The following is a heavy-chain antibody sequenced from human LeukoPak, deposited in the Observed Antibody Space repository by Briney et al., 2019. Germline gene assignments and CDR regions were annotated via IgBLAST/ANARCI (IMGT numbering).Heavy chain of an antibody. J-gene: IGHJ4*02. CDR2: INHSGST. D-gene: IGHD3-22*01. CDR1: GGSSSGYY. CDR3: ASHYYDSSGHYHVDY. Sequence: PSETLSLTCAVYGGSSSGYYWSWIRQPPGKGLEWIGEINHSGSTNYNPSLKSRVTISVDTSRNQFSLKLSSVTAADTAVYYCASHYYDSSGHYHVDYWGQGTLVTVSS. V-gene: IGHV4-34*01.